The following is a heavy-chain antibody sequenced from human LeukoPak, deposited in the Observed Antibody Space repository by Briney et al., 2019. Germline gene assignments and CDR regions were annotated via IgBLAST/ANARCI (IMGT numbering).Heavy chain of an antibody. V-gene: IGHV3-30*02. CDR3: AKGQDDFWSGYSSYFDY. D-gene: IGHD3-3*01. CDR1: GFTFSSYG. J-gene: IGHJ4*02. Sequence: GGSLRLSCAASGFTFSSYGMHWVRQAPGKGLEWVAFIRYDGSNRYYADSVKGRFTISRDNSKNTLYLQMNSLRAEDTAVYYCAKGQDDFWSGYSSYFDYWGQGTLVTVSS. CDR2: IRYDGSNR.